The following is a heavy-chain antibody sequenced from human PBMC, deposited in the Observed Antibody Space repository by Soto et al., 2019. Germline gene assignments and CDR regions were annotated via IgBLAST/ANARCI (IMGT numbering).Heavy chain of an antibody. J-gene: IGHJ5*02. CDR3: ARGAAGTGWFDP. D-gene: IGHD6-13*01. V-gene: IGHV3-21*01. CDR2: ISSSSSYI. CDR1: GFTFSSYS. Sequence: EVQLVESGGGLVKPGGSLRLSCAASGFTFSSYSMNWVRQAPGKGLEWVSSISSSSSYIYYADSVKGRFTISRDNAKNSLYLQMNSLRAEDTAVYYCARGAAGTGWFDPWGQGTLVTVSS.